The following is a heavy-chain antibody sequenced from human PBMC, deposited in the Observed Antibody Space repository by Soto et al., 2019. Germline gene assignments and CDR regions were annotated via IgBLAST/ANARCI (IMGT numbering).Heavy chain of an antibody. CDR1: GYTFPSYY. J-gene: IGHJ6*02. CDR2: INPSGGST. V-gene: IGHV1-46*03. D-gene: IGHD3-10*01. Sequence: APVKGSCKASGYTFPSYYMHWGRQAPVQRVEWMGIINPSGGSTSYAQKFQGRVTMTRDTSTSTVYMELSSLRSEDTAVYYCARDDVLLWFGESYYGMDVWGQGTTVTVSS. CDR3: ARDDVLLWFGESYYGMDV.